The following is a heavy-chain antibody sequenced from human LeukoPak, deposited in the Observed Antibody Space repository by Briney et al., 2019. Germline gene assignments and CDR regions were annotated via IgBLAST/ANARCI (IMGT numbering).Heavy chain of an antibody. D-gene: IGHD3-10*01. CDR1: GGSISSYY. Sequence: SETLSLTCTVSGGSISSYYWSWIRQPPGKGLEWIGYIYYSGSTNYNPSLKSRVTISVDTSKNQFSLKLSSVTAADTAVYYCARGPTMVRGVIIPFDYWGQGTLVTVSS. CDR2: IYYSGST. CDR3: ARGPTMVRGVIIPFDY. J-gene: IGHJ4*02. V-gene: IGHV4-59*01.